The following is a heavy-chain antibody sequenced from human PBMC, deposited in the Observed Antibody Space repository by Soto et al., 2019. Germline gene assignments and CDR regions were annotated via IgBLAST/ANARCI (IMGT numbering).Heavy chain of an antibody. J-gene: IGHJ4*02. V-gene: IGHV1-18*01. Sequence: ASVKVSCKASGYKFTSYGITWVRQAPGQGLEWMGWISGYNGKTKFGQKVQGRVTLTTDTSTSTAYMELRSMRSDDTAVYYCARAKCSGVCYTPFDYWGQGTLVTVSS. CDR2: ISGYNGKT. CDR3: ARAKCSGVCYTPFDY. D-gene: IGHD2-8*01. CDR1: GYKFTSYG.